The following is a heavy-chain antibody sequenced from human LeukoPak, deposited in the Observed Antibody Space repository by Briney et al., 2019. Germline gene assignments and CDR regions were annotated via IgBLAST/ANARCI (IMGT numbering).Heavy chain of an antibody. Sequence: HPGGSLRLSCAASGFTFSTYAMSWVRQAPGKGLEWVSAISGSGGSTYYADSVKGRFTISRDNAKNSLYLQMNSLRDEDTAVYYCARDRLRYFDFHLYFDYWGQGTLVTVSS. D-gene: IGHD3-9*01. CDR1: GFTFSTYA. CDR2: ISGSGGST. CDR3: ARDRLRYFDFHLYFDY. V-gene: IGHV3-23*01. J-gene: IGHJ4*02.